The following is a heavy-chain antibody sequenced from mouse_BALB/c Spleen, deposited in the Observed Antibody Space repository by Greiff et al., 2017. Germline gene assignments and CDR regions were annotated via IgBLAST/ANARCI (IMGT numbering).Heavy chain of an antibody. V-gene: IGHV1S81*02. CDR2: INPSNGGT. J-gene: IGHJ2*01. Sequence: QVQLQQPGAELVKPGASVKLSCKASGYTFTSYYMYWVKQRPGQGLEWIGGINPSNGGTNFNEKFKSKATLTVDKSSSTAYMQLSSLTSEDSAVYYCTRRDYGFLCDYWGQGTTLTVSS. CDR3: TRRDYGFLCDY. CDR1: GYTFTSYY. D-gene: IGHD1-2*01.